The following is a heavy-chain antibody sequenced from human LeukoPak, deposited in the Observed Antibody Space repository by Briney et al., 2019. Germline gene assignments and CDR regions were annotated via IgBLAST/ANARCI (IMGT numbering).Heavy chain of an antibody. Sequence: KPSETLSLTCAVYGGSFSGYYWSWIRQPPGKGLEWIGEINHSGSTNYNPSLKSRVTISVDTSKNQFSLKLSSVTAADTAVYYCARALATMFFDYWGQGTLVTVST. J-gene: IGHJ4*02. V-gene: IGHV4-34*01. CDR3: ARALATMFFDY. D-gene: IGHD5-12*01. CDR1: GGSFSGYY. CDR2: INHSGST.